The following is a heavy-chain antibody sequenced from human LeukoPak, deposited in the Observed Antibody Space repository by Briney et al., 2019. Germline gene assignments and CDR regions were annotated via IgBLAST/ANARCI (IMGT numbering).Heavy chain of an antibody. CDR3: ARWGIAAAGTLGCMDV. Sequence: SETLSLTCTVSGGSISSGSYYWSWIRQPAGKGLEWIGRIYTSGSTNYNPSLKSRVTISVDTSKNQFSLKLSSVTAADTAVYYCARWGIAAAGTLGCMDVWGKGTTVTVSS. CDR1: GGSISSGSYY. V-gene: IGHV4-61*02. J-gene: IGHJ6*03. D-gene: IGHD6-13*01. CDR2: IYTSGST.